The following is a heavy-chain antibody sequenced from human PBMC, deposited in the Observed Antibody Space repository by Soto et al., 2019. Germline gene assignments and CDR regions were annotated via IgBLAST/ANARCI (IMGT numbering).Heavy chain of an antibody. CDR2: IKQDGGQT. V-gene: IGHV3-7*01. CDR3: ARGGNGYENWPPYYYYGMDV. D-gene: IGHD5-12*01. Sequence: GGSLRLSCAASGFTFDSCWMTWVRQAPGKGLEWVAHIKQDGGQTYYVDSVKGRFTISRDNAKTSLYLQMNSLRAEDTSVYFCARGGNGYENWPPYYYYGMDVWGQGTTVTASS. J-gene: IGHJ6*02. CDR1: GFTFDSCW.